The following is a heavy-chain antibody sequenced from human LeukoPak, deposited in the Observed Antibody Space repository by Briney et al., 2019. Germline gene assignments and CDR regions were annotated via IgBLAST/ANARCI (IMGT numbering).Heavy chain of an antibody. CDR3: ARPQSDFWSGYFTDAFDI. Sequence: SETLSITCAVYGGSFSGYYWSWIRQPPGNGLEWIGEINHSGSTNYNPSLKSRVTISVDTSKNQFSLKLSSVTAADTAVYYCARPQSDFWSGYFTDAFDIWGQGTMVTVSS. J-gene: IGHJ3*02. D-gene: IGHD3-3*01. CDR1: GGSFSGYY. CDR2: INHSGST. V-gene: IGHV4-34*01.